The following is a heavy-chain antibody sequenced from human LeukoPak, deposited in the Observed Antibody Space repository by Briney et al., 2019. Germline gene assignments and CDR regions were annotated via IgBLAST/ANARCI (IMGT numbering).Heavy chain of an antibody. CDR3: ARRGISQGYYMDV. Sequence: SETLSLTCAVYGGSFSGYYWSWIRQPPGKGLEWIGEINHSGSTNYNPSLKSRVTISVDTSKNQFSLKLSSVTAADTAVYYCARRGISQGYYMDVWGRGTTVTISS. CDR2: INHSGST. D-gene: IGHD6-13*01. V-gene: IGHV4-34*01. CDR1: GGSFSGYY. J-gene: IGHJ6*03.